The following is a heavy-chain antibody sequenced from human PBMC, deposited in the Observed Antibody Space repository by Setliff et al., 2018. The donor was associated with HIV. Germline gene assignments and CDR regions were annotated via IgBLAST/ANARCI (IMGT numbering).Heavy chain of an antibody. CDR2: IYPSDSDT. CDR3: TKGGVLNFRYHDWFVKI. Sequence: GESLKLSCKASGDKFHNYYLGWVRQMPGKGLEWIGFIYPSDSDTRYSPSFQGQVTISADKSISTAYLQLNTLRASDTAIYYCTKGGVLNFRYHDWFVKIWGQGTLVTVSS. V-gene: IGHV5-51*01. D-gene: IGHD3-9*01. J-gene: IGHJ4*03. CDR1: GDKFHNYY.